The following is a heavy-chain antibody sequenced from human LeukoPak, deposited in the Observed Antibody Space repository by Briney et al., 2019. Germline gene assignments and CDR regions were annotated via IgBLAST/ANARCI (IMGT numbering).Heavy chain of an antibody. J-gene: IGHJ4*02. V-gene: IGHV3-23*01. CDR1: GFTFSSFG. D-gene: IGHD3-3*01. CDR2: ISGSGGST. CDR3: TKGYDFWSGYYLDY. Sequence: PGGSLRLSCAASGFTFSSFGMHWVRQAPGPGLQSVSSISGSGGSTYYADSVKGRFTISRDNSKNTLYLQMNSLRAEDTAVYHCTKGYDFWSGYYLDYWGQGTLVTVSS.